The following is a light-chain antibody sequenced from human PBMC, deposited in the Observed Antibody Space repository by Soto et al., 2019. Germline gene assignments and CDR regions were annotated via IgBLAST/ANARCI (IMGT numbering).Light chain of an antibody. CDR3: MEGTHWPVT. Sequence: DVVMTQPPLSLPVTLGQPASISCRSSQSLVYSDGNTYLNWFQQRPGQSPRRLIYKVSNRDSGAPDRFSGSESGTDFTLKISRVEADDVGVYYCMEGTHWPVTFGGGTKVEIK. J-gene: IGKJ4*01. CDR1: QSLVYSDGNTY. CDR2: KVS. V-gene: IGKV2-30*01.